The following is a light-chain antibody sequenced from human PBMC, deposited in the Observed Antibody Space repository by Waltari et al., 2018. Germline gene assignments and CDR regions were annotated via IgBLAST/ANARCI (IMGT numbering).Light chain of an antibody. Sequence: QSALPQPASVSGSPGKSITIPCTGPSSDGGPSNYFSWYQEHPGKSPKLIIYEVSHRPSGVSNRFSGSKSGNTASLTISGLQAEDEADYYCSSFTGSDTHVFGTGTKVTVL. CDR2: EVS. V-gene: IGLV2-14*01. CDR1: SSDGGPSNY. J-gene: IGLJ1*01. CDR3: SSFTGSDTHV.